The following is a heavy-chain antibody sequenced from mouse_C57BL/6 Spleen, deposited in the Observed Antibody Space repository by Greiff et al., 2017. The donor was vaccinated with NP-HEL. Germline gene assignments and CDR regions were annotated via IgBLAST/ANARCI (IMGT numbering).Heavy chain of an antibody. J-gene: IGHJ4*01. CDR3: ARALVAPYYAMDY. D-gene: IGHD1-1*01. CDR1: GYTFTSYW. CDR2: INPSSGYT. V-gene: IGHV1-7*01. Sequence: QVQLKQSGAELAKPGASVKLSCKASGYTFTSYWMHWVKQRPGQGLEWIGYINPSSGYTKYNQKFKDKATLTADKSSSTAYMQLSSLTYEDSAVYNCARALVAPYYAMDYWGQGTSVTVSS.